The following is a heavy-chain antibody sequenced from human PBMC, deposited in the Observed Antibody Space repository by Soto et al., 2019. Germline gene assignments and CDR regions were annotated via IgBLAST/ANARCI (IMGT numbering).Heavy chain of an antibody. D-gene: IGHD3-16*01. CDR3: ARHPFGGYAFDS. J-gene: IGHJ4*02. CDR1: GASINSNVHY. CDR2: VFYTGSP. V-gene: IGHV4-39*01. Sequence: PSAPLFLTFTVSGASINSNVHYWGWVRQSPGKGLAWIASVFYTGSPYHNPSLESRVSISVDTSDNQFSLKVTSVTAADTGIYYCARHPFGGYAFDSWGQGTLVTVSS.